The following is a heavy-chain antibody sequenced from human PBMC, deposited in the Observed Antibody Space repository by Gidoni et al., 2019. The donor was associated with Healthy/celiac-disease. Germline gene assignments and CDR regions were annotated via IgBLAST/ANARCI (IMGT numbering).Heavy chain of an antibody. J-gene: IGHJ4*02. D-gene: IGHD5-12*01. Sequence: QVQLQESGPGLVKPSETLSLTCTVSGGTISSYYWSWTRQPPGKGLEWIGYIYYSGSTNYNPSLKSRVTIAVDTSKNPFSLKLSSVTAADTAVYYCARGRRGYSGYDFIPGYNYWGQGTLVTVSS. CDR2: IYYSGST. CDR1: GGTISSYY. CDR3: ARGRRGYSGYDFIPGYNY. V-gene: IGHV4-59*01.